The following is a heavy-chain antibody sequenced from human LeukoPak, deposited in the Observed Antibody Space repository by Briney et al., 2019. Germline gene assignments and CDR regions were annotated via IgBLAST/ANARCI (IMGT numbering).Heavy chain of an antibody. D-gene: IGHD3-10*01. CDR2: INHSGST. CDR1: GGSISNYY. CDR3: ARGRRRAAGVSGKFDY. Sequence: PSETLSLTCTVSGGSISNYYWNWIRQPPGKGLEWIGEINHSGSTNYNPSLKSRVTITVDTSKNQFSLKLSSVTAADTAVYYCARGRRRAAGVSGKFDYWGQGTLVTVSS. J-gene: IGHJ4*02. V-gene: IGHV4-34*01.